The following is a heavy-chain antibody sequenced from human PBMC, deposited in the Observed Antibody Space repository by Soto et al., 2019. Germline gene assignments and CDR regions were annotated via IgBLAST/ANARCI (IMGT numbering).Heavy chain of an antibody. CDR3: ARVVDYCDPYYYYGMDV. J-gene: IGHJ6*02. V-gene: IGHV3-74*01. CDR2: INSAGTTT. Sequence: GGSLRLSCAASGFTFSIYWMHWVRQAPGKGLVWVSRINSAGTTTTYADSVKGRFTISRDNAKNSLYLQMNSLRAEDTAVYYCARVVDYCDPYYYYGMDVWGQGTTVTVSS. D-gene: IGHD3-22*01. CDR1: GFTFSIYW.